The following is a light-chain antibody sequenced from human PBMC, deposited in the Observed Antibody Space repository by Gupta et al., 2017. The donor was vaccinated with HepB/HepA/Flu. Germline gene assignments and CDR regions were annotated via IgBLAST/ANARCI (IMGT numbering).Light chain of an antibody. Sequence: QSALTQPASVSGSPGQSITISCTGTSSDVGSYNLVSWYRRDPGSAPKVMIYEVSKRPSGVSNRFSGSKSGNTASLTISGLQAEDEADYYCCSYASSSTLVFGGGTKVTVL. CDR1: SSDVGSYNL. CDR3: CSYASSSTLV. J-gene: IGLJ3*02. CDR2: EVS. V-gene: IGLV2-23*02.